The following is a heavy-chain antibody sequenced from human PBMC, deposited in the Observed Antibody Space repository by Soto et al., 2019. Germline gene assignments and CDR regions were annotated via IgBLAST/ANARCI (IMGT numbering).Heavy chain of an antibody. D-gene: IGHD3-3*01. V-gene: IGHV3-74*01. CDR2: INSDGSST. J-gene: IGHJ6*02. Sequence: LRLSCAASGFTFSSYWMHWVRQAPGKGLVWVSRINSDGSSTSYADSVKGRFTISRDNAKNTLYLQMNSLRAGDTAVYYCARGEYDFWSGYWSYYGMDVWGQGTTVTVSS. CDR3: ARGEYDFWSGYWSYYGMDV. CDR1: GFTFSSYW.